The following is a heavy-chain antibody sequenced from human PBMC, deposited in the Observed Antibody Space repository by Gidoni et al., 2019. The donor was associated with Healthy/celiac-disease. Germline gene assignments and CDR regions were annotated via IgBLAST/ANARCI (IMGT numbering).Heavy chain of an antibody. D-gene: IGHD1-26*01. J-gene: IGHJ4*02. CDR3: ARDRVVGATTTVLPTIDY. Sequence: EVQLVESGGGLVKPGGSLRLSCAASGFTFSSYSMNWVRQAPGKGLEWVSSISSSSSYIYYADPVKGRFTISRDNAKNSLYLQMNSLRAEDTAVYYCARDRVVGATTTVLPTIDYWGQGTLVTVSS. CDR2: ISSSSSYI. CDR1: GFTFSSYS. V-gene: IGHV3-21*01.